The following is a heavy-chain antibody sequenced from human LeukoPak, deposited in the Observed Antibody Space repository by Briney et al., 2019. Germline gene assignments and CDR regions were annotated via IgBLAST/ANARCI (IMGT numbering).Heavy chain of an antibody. J-gene: IGHJ4*02. CDR3: TKDIRYSGYGRYFDY. CDR2: ISWNSGSI. V-gene: IGHV3-9*01. Sequence: PGGSLRLSCAASGFTFDDYAMHWVRQAPGKGLEWVSGISWNSGSIGYADSVKGRFTISRDNAKNSLYLQMNSLTAEETALYYCTKDIRYSGYGRYFDYWGQGTLVTASS. CDR1: GFTFDDYA. D-gene: IGHD5-12*01.